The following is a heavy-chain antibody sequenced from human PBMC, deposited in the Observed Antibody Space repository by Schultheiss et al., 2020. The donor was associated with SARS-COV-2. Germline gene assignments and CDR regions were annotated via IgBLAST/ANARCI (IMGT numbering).Heavy chain of an antibody. CDR1: GFTFSSYW. CDR2: TVGSGGST. V-gene: IGHV3-NL1*01. CDR3: AKDLLYYYDSSGLN. Sequence: GGSLRLSCAASGFTFSSYWMHWVRQAPGKGLEWVSATVGSGGSTYYADSVKGRFTISRDNSKNTLYLQMNSLRAEDTAVYYCAKDLLYYYDSSGLNWGQGTLVTVSS. J-gene: IGHJ4*02. D-gene: IGHD3-22*01.